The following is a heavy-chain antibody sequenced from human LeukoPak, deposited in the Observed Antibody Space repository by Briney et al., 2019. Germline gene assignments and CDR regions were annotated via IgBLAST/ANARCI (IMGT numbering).Heavy chain of an antibody. CDR2: ISAYNGNT. CDR1: GYTFTSYG. CDR3: ATVEQDCSGGSCSRYLVVEKPYHFQH. J-gene: IGHJ1*01. D-gene: IGHD2-15*01. V-gene: IGHV1-18*01. Sequence: ASVKVSCKASGYTFTSYGISWVRQAPGQGLEWMGWISAYNGNTNYAQKLQGRVTMATDTSTSTAYMELRSLRSDDTAVYYCATVEQDCSGGSCSRYLVVEKPYHFQHWGQGTLVTVSS.